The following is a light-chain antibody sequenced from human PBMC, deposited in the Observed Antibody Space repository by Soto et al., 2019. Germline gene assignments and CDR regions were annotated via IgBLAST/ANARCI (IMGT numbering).Light chain of an antibody. Sequence: DIQMTQSPSSLSASVGDRVTITCRASQGISNYLAWYQQKPGKVPKLLIFAASTLQSGVPSRFSGSGSGTDFALTISGLQPEDVATYYCQKYNSAPWTFGQGTKVDIK. CDR3: QKYNSAPWT. CDR2: AAS. CDR1: QGISNY. V-gene: IGKV1-27*01. J-gene: IGKJ1*01.